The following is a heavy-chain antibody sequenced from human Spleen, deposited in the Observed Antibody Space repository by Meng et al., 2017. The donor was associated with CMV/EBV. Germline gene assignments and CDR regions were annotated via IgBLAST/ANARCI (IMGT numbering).Heavy chain of an antibody. V-gene: IGHV1-68*02. CDR3: ARGGGAAAGPMDP. CDR1: GYTFTYCS. J-gene: IGHJ5*02. D-gene: IGHD6-13*01. CDR2: ITLYNGNI. Sequence: ASVKVSCKASGYTFTYCSLHWLQQAPGQGLERMRWITLYNGNINYAKKFQSRVTITRDMSLRTAYIELSSLRSEDSAVYYCARGGGAAAGPMDPWGQGTLVTVSS.